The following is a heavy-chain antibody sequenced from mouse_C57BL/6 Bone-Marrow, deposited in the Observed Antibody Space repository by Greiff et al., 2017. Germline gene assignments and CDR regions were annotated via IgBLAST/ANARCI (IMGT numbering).Heavy chain of an antibody. J-gene: IGHJ3*01. D-gene: IGHD1-1*01. V-gene: IGHV1-42*01. CDR3: ARRADYGSSYGY. CDR2: INPSTGGT. Sequence: VQLQQSGPELVKPGASVKLSCKASGYSFTGYYMNWVKQSPEKSLEWIGEINPSTGGTTYNQKFKAKATLTVDKSSSTAYMQLKSLTSEDSAVYYCARRADYGSSYGYWGQGTLVTVSA. CDR1: GYSFTGYY.